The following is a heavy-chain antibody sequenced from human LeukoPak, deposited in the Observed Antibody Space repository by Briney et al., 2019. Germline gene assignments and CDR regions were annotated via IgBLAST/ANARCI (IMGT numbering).Heavy chain of an antibody. CDR2: ILGSGGRT. J-gene: IGHJ4*02. D-gene: IGHD5-24*01. CDR3: AKDQVAGDGFLLFDY. Sequence: PGGSLRLSCAASGFTFSTYGMSWVRQAPGKGLEWVSNILGSGGRTYYADSVKGRFTISRDNSKNTLYLQMNSLRAEDTAMYYCAKDQVAGDGFLLFDYWGQGTLVTVSS. V-gene: IGHV3-23*01. CDR1: GFTFSTYG.